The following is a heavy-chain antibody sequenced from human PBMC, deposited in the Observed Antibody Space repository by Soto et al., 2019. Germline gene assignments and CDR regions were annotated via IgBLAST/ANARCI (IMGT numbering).Heavy chain of an antibody. D-gene: IGHD3-9*01. V-gene: IGHV5-51*01. CDR2: VYPGDSGT. J-gene: IGHJ4*02. CDR1: GYSFSSYW. Sequence: PGESLKISCKGSGYSFSSYWIGWVRQMPGEGLEWMGFVYPGDSGTRYSPSFQGHVTISVDKSISTAYLQWSSLRASDTAMYYCARQPDYNILTGYLYYFDYWGQGTLVTVSS. CDR3: ARQPDYNILTGYLYYFDY.